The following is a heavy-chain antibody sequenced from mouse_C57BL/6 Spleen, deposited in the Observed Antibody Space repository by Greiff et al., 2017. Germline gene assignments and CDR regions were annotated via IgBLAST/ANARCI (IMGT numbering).Heavy chain of an antibody. CDR2: ISSGSSTI. CDR1: GFTFSDYG. D-gene: IGHD1-1*01. CDR3: ARGSLYAMDY. J-gene: IGHJ4*01. Sequence: DVQLQESGGGLVKPGGSLKLSCAASGFTFSDYGMHWVRQAPEKGLEWVAYISSGSSTIYYADTVKGRFTISRDNAKNTLFLQMTSLGSEDTAMYYCARGSLYAMDYWGQGTSVTVSS. V-gene: IGHV5-17*01.